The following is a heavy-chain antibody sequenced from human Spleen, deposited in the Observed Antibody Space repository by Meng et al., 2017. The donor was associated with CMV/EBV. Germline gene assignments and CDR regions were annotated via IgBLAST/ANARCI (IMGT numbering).Heavy chain of an antibody. V-gene: IGHV3-74*01. CDR3: ARGGPYCSSTTCYTNSKYYYGMDV. Sequence: HGDRQAPGKGLVWVSRINGDGSRTRNADSVQGRFTISRDNAKNTLNLQMNILRAEDTAVYYCARGGPYCSSTTCYTNSKYYYGMDVWGQGTTVTVSS. J-gene: IGHJ6*02. CDR2: INGDGSRT. D-gene: IGHD2-2*02.